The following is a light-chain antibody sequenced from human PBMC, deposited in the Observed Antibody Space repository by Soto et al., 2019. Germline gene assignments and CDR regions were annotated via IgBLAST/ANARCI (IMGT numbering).Light chain of an antibody. CDR3: CSYAGSSTFV. V-gene: IGLV2-23*03. Sequence: QSALTQPASVSGSPGQSITISCTGTSSDVGSFNLVSWYQHHPGKAPKLMIYEGSKRPSGVSNRFSGSKSGNRASLTISGLQAEDEADYYCCSYAGSSTFVFGTGTKVTVL. J-gene: IGLJ1*01. CDR2: EGS. CDR1: SSDVGSFNL.